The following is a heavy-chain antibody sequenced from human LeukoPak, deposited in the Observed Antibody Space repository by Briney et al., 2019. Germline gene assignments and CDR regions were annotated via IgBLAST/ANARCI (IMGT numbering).Heavy chain of an antibody. CDR2: IRSKANSYAT. CDR1: GFTFSGSA. J-gene: IGHJ4*02. V-gene: IGHV3-73*01. CDR3: TSQGGAPGDY. D-gene: IGHD3-16*01. Sequence: GGSLRLSCAASGFTFSGSAMYWVRQASGKGLEWVGRIRSKANSYATAYAASVKGRFTISRDDSKNTAYLQMNSLKTEDTAVYYCTSQGGAPGDYWGQGTLVTVSS.